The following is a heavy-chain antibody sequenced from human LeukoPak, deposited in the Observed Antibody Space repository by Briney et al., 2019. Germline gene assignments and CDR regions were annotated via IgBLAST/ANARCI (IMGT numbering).Heavy chain of an antibody. Sequence: ASVKVSCKASGYTFTSYAMNWVRQAPGQGLEWMGWINPNSGGTNYAQKFQGRVTMTRDTSISTAYMELRSLRSDDTAVYYCARVVLSGLLENYYYYYMDVWGKGTTVTISS. CDR3: ARVVLSGLLENYYYYYMDV. V-gene: IGHV1-2*02. CDR2: INPNSGGT. CDR1: GYTFTSYA. J-gene: IGHJ6*03. D-gene: IGHD1-1*01.